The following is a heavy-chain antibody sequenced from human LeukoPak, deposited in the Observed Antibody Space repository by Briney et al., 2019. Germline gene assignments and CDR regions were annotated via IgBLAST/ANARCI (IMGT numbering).Heavy chain of an antibody. CDR3: ARESPGAFDI. V-gene: IGHV4-31*11. J-gene: IGHJ3*02. CDR2: IYYSGST. Sequence: SETLSLTCAVYGGSFSGYYWSWIRQHPGKGLEWIGYIYYSGSTYYNPSLKSRVTISVDTSKNQFSLKLSSVTAADTAVYYCARESPGAFDIWGQGTMVTVSS. CDR1: GGSFSGYY.